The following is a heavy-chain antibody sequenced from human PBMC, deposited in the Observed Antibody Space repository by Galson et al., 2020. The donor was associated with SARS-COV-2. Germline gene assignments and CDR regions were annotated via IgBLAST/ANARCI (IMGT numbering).Heavy chain of an antibody. CDR1: GGSIRSNQ. CDR3: ARHGGSWSFDY. D-gene: IGHD6-13*01. Sequence: SKTLSLTCTVSGGSIRSNQWSWIRQTPGKALEWIGFSYYIGSPKYDLSFKNPSLKSRVTISVDASKNQFSLKLSSVTAADTAVYYCARHGGSWSFDYWGQGTLVTVSS. J-gene: IGHJ4*02. CDR2: SYYIGSP. V-gene: IGHV4-59*08.